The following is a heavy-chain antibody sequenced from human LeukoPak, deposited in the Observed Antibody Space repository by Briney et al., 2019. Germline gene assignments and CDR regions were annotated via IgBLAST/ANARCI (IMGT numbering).Heavy chain of an antibody. D-gene: IGHD3-9*01. CDR1: GGSISSTGYY. V-gene: IGHV4-61*02. CDR2: IYPSGRT. Sequence: SETLSLTCTVSGGSISSTGYYWTWIRQPAGKGLEWIGRIYPSGRTNYDPSLKSRVTISIDTSKNQFSLKLSSVTAAATAVYYCARTSFDILTGYYSGGGPFDSWGQGTLVTVSS. CDR3: ARTSFDILTGYYSGGGPFDS. J-gene: IGHJ4*02.